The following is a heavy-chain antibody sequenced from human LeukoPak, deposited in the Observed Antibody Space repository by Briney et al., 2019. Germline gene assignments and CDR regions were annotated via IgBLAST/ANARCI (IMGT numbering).Heavy chain of an antibody. CDR2: IKQDGSEK. CDR1: GFPFSRYW. J-gene: IGHJ5*02. D-gene: IGHD1-26*01. CDR3: ARGWELDP. V-gene: IGHV3-7*05. Sequence: GGSLRLSCAASGFPFSRYWLSWVRPAPGKGLEWVANIKQDGSEKYYVDSVKGLFTISRDNAKNSLYLQMNSLRVEDTAVYYCARGWELDPWGQGTLVTVSS.